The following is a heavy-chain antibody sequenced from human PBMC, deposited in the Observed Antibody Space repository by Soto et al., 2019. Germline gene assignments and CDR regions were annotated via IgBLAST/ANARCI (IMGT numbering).Heavy chain of an antibody. J-gene: IGHJ5*02. CDR2: ISGSGGST. D-gene: IGHD3-3*01. V-gene: IGHV3-23*01. CDR3: AKDLRWSRRGDFWSGYHNWFDP. Sequence: GGSLRLSCAASGFTFSSYAMSWVRQAPGKGLEWVSAISGSGGSTYYADSVKGRFTISRDNSENTLYLQMNSLRAEDTAVYYCAKDLRWSRRGDFWSGYHNWFDPWGQGTLVTVSS. CDR1: GFTFSSYA.